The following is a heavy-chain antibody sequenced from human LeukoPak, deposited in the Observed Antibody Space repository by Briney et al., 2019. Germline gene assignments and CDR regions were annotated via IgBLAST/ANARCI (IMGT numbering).Heavy chain of an antibody. J-gene: IGHJ5*01. CDR1: GGSFSGYY. CDR3: ARGLLSSSWYRFDS. D-gene: IGHD6-13*01. Sequence: SETLSLTCAVYGGSFSGYYWSWIRQPPGKGLEWIGEINHSGSTNYNPSLKSRVTISVDTSKSQFSLKLSSVTAADTAVYYCARGLLSSSWYRFDSWGQGTLVTVSS. CDR2: INHSGST. V-gene: IGHV4-34*01.